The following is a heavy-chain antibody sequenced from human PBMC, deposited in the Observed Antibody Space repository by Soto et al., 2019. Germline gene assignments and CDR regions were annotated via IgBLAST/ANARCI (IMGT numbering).Heavy chain of an antibody. CDR3: ARGEGAYCGGDCYNAFDI. CDR1: GFTFSSYA. Sequence: GGSLRLSCAASGFTFSSYAMHWVRQAPGKGLEWVAVISYDGSNKYYADSVKGRFTISRDNSKNTLYLQMNSLRAEDTAVYYCARGEGAYCGGDCYNAFDIWGQGTMVTVS. V-gene: IGHV3-30-3*01. J-gene: IGHJ3*02. D-gene: IGHD2-21*02. CDR2: ISYDGSNK.